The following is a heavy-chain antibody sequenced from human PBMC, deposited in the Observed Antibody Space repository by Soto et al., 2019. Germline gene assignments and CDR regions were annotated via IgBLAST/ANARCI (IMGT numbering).Heavy chain of an antibody. Sequence: SETLSLTCTVSGGSIISYYWSWILQPPWKGLEWIGYIYYSGSTNYNPSLKSRVTISVDTSKNQFSLKLSSVTAADTAVYYCARRVLGYCSGGSCLHYYYYYMDVWGKGTMVTVSS. D-gene: IGHD2-15*01. CDR2: IYYSGST. V-gene: IGHV4-59*08. CDR1: GGSIISYY. CDR3: ARRVLGYCSGGSCLHYYYYYMDV. J-gene: IGHJ6*03.